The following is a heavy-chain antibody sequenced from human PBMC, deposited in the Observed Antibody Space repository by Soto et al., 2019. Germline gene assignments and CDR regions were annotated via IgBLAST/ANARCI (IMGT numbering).Heavy chain of an antibody. CDR2: ISSSSSYT. CDR1: GFTFSDYY. CDR3: AGSGGSWDY. J-gene: IGHJ4*02. Sequence: QVQLVESGGGLVKPGGSLRLSCAASGFTFSDYYMSWIRQAPGKGLEWVSYISSSSSYTNYGGSLKGRFTFPRDNAKNSRYLQMKSLRAEDAAVYYCAGSGGSWDYWGQGALVTRSS. D-gene: IGHD2-15*01. V-gene: IGHV3-11*06.